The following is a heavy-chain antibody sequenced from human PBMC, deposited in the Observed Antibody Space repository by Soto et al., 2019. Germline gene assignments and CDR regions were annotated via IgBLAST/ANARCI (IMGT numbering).Heavy chain of an antibody. Sequence: QVQLVQSGAEVKKPGASLRVSCETSGDTSTIYTITWVRQAPGQGLQWMGRIVPVLRLTNYAQEFQGRLTITADSSTNTAHIDLTSLTSEDTAVYYCATDKFGAGRVGVHSWGQGTLVTVSS. CDR1: GDTSTIYT. V-gene: IGHV1-69*08. CDR3: ATDKFGAGRVGVHS. J-gene: IGHJ5*02. CDR2: IVPVLRLT. D-gene: IGHD3-10*01.